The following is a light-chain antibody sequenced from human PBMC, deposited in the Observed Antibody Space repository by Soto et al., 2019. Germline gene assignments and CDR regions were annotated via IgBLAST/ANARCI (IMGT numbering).Light chain of an antibody. J-gene: IGKJ1*01. V-gene: IGKV3-20*01. CDR2: GTS. CDR1: QGVSSSY. CDR3: QHYGTSSWT. Sequence: EIVLTQSPGTLSLSPGERATLSCRASQGVSSSYLTWYQQKPGQAPRLLIYGTSSRATGIPDWFSGSGSGTDFTLTISRLEPEDFAVYYCQHYGTSSWTFGQGTKVEIK.